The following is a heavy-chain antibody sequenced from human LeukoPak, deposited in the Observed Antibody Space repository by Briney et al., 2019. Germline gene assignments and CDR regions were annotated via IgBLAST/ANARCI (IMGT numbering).Heavy chain of an antibody. J-gene: IGHJ4*02. D-gene: IGHD6-13*01. CDR2: ISSSGSTI. Sequence: PGGSLRLSCAASGFTFSDYYMSWIRQAPGKGLEWVSYISSSGSTIYYADSVKGRFTISRDNAKNSLYLQMNSLRAEDMALYYCAKDDDSSRSYTFDYWGQGTLVTVSS. CDR3: AKDDDSSRSYTFDY. CDR1: GFTFSDYY. V-gene: IGHV3-11*01.